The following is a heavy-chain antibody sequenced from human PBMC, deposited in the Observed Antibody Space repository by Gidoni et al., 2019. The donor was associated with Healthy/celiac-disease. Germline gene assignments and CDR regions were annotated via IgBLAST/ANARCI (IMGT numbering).Heavy chain of an antibody. CDR1: GYTLTSYG. V-gene: IGHV1-18*01. D-gene: IGHD6-19*01. CDR2: ISAYNGNT. CDR3: ARDPALAVAGTGGFDY. Sequence: QVQLVQSGAEVKKPVASVKVSCKASGYTLTSYGISWVRQAPGQGLEWMGWISAYNGNTNYAQKLQGRVTMTTDTSTSTAYMELRSLRSDDTAVYYCARDPALAVAGTGGFDYWGQGTLVTVSS. J-gene: IGHJ4*02.